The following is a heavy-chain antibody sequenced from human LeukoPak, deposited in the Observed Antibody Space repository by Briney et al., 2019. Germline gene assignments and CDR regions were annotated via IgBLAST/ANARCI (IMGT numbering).Heavy chain of an antibody. Sequence: GASVKVSCKASGYTFTGYYMHWVRQAPGQGLEWMGWINPNSGGTNFAQKFQGRVTMTRDTSISTAYMELSRLRSDDTAVYYCARATGYSSGWYGVGSYYYYMDVWGKGTTVTVSS. J-gene: IGHJ6*03. CDR2: INPNSGGT. CDR3: ARATGYSSGWYGVGSYYYYMDV. V-gene: IGHV1-2*02. CDR1: GYTFTGYY. D-gene: IGHD6-19*01.